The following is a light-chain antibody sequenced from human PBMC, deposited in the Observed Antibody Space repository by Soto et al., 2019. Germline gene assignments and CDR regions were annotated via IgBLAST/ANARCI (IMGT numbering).Light chain of an antibody. CDR1: QSVLYSSNNKNY. J-gene: IGKJ2*01. CDR3: QQYESTPPT. Sequence: DIVMTQSPDYLAVSLGERATINCKSSQSVLYSSNNKNYLAWYQQRPGQPPKLLIYWASTRESGVPDRFSGSGSGTDFTLTITSLQAEDVAVYYCQQYESTPPTFGQGTKVEIK. CDR2: WAS. V-gene: IGKV4-1*01.